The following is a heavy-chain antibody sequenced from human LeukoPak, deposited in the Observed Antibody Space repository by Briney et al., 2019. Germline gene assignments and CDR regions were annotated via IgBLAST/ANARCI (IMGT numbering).Heavy chain of an antibody. CDR3: ARDYYDSSGCPFDP. Sequence: GASVKVSCKASGYTFTSYGISWVRQAPGQGLEWMGWVSAYNGNTNYAQKLQGRVTMTTDTSTSTAYMELRSLRSDDTAVYYCARDYYDSSGCPFDPWGQGTLVIVSS. CDR1: GYTFTSYG. D-gene: IGHD3-22*01. CDR2: VSAYNGNT. J-gene: IGHJ5*02. V-gene: IGHV1-18*01.